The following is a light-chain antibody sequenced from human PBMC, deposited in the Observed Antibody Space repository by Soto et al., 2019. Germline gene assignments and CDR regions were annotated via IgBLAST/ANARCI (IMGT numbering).Light chain of an antibody. V-gene: IGKV1-39*01. J-gene: IGKJ3*01. CDR2: GAS. CDR3: LQTFSFPFT. CDR1: QSINTF. Sequence: DIQMTQSPSSLSASVGDRVTITCRASQSINTFLNWYQQRPGKAPKLLMYGASNLQSGVPLRFSGIGSGTDFTLTISSLQPEDFATYYCLQTFSFPFTFGPGTKVDIK.